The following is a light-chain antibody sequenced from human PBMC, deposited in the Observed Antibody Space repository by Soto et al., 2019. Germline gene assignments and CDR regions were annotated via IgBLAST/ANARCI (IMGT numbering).Light chain of an antibody. CDR1: QGISNF. CDR3: QQADTSPIT. Sequence: QETKCPAGLCACVGCRSRRTCRANQGISNFLAWYQQKPGKAPKLLIYAASTLQSGVPSRFSGSGFGTDFNLTLRTLQPEDSAIYYCQQADTSPITFGQGTRLEIK. J-gene: IGKJ5*01. CDR2: AAS. V-gene: IGKV1-9*01.